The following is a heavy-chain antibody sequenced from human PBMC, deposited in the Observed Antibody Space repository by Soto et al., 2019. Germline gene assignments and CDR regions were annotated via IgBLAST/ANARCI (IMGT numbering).Heavy chain of an antibody. Sequence: SETLSLTCAVYGGSFSGYYWSWIRQPPGKGLEWIGEINHSGSTNYNPSLKSRVTISVDTSKNQFSLKLSSVTAADTAVYYCARGRYYYDSSGYYERRPDYFDYWGQGTLVAVCS. V-gene: IGHV4-34*01. J-gene: IGHJ4*02. CDR2: INHSGST. D-gene: IGHD3-22*01. CDR1: GGSFSGYY. CDR3: ARGRYYYDSSGYYERRPDYFDY.